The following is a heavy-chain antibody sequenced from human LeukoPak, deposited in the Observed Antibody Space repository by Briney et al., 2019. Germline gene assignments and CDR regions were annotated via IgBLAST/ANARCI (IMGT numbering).Heavy chain of an antibody. CDR1: GFTFSSYA. Sequence: GGSLRLSCAASGFTFSSYAMSWVRQAPGKGLEWVSAISGSGGSTYYADSVKGRFTISRDNSKNTLYLQMNSLRAEDTAVYYCAKDIRSAVYYGGNPLGDYWGQGTLVTVSS. J-gene: IGHJ4*02. CDR2: ISGSGGST. V-gene: IGHV3-23*01. D-gene: IGHD4-23*01. CDR3: AKDIRSAVYYGGNPLGDY.